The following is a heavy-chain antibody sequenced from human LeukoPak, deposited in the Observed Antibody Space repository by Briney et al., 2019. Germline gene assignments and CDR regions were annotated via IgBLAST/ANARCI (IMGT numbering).Heavy chain of an antibody. V-gene: IGHV3-23*01. CDR2: ISGSGGSM. CDR3: AREEAIAAGGTFFDY. Sequence: GGSLRLSCAASGFTVSSNYMSWVRQAPGKGLEWVSAISGSGGSMYYADSVKGRFTISRDKSKNTLHLQMNSLRAEDTAVYYCAREEAIAAGGTFFDYWGQGTLVTVSS. D-gene: IGHD6-13*01. CDR1: GFTVSSNY. J-gene: IGHJ4*02.